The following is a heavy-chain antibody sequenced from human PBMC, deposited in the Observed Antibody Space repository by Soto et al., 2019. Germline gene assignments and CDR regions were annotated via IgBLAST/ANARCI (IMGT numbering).Heavy chain of an antibody. J-gene: IGHJ6*02. CDR3: AKGRSGYDYYYYYGMDV. V-gene: IGHV3-30*18. CDR1: GFTFSSYG. D-gene: IGHD5-12*01. CDR2: ISYDGSNK. Sequence: PGGSLRLSCAASGFTFSSYGMHWVRQAPGKGLEWVAVISYDGSNKYYADSVKGRFTISRDNSKNTLYLQMNSLRAEDTAVYYCAKGRSGYDYYYYYGMDVWGQGTTVTVS.